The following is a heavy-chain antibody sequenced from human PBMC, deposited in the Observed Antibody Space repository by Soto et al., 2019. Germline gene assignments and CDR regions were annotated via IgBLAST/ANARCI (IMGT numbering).Heavy chain of an antibody. D-gene: IGHD3-22*01. CDR1: GYSFTSYW. CDR3: ARLLVGDDSTAPWAFDI. Sequence: GESLKISCKGSGYSFTSYWIGWLRQMPGKDLEWMGIIYPGDSDTRYSPSFQGQVTISPDKSISTAYLQWSSLKAPDTAMYYCARLLVGDDSTAPWAFDIWGQGTMVTVAS. V-gene: IGHV5-51*01. J-gene: IGHJ3*02. CDR2: IYPGDSDT.